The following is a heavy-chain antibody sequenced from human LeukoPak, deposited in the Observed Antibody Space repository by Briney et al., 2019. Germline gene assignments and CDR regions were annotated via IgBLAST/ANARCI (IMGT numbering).Heavy chain of an antibody. CDR2: ISSSSSYI. V-gene: IGHV3-21*04. J-gene: IGHJ4*02. Sequence: YPGGSLRLSCAASGFTFSSYSMNWVRQAPGKGLEWVSSISSSSSYIYYADSVKGRFTISRDNAKNSLYLQMNSLRAEDTAVYYCARWAAVAGTPKKGLDYWGQGTLVTVSS. D-gene: IGHD6-19*01. CDR1: GFTFSSYS. CDR3: ARWAAVAGTPKKGLDY.